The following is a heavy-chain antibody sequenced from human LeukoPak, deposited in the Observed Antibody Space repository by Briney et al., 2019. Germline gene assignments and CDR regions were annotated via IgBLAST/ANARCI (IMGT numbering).Heavy chain of an antibody. V-gene: IGHV1-46*01. CDR2: INPSGGST. CDR1: GYTFTSYY. J-gene: IGHJ6*02. Sequence: ASVKVSCKASGYTFTSYYMHWVRQAPGQGLEWMGIINPSGGSTSYAQKFQGRVTMIRDTSTSTVYMELSSLRSEDTAVYYCAREPILRFLEWPPPAPYYYYYGMDVWGQGTTVTVSS. CDR3: AREPILRFLEWPPPAPYYYYYGMDV. D-gene: IGHD3-3*01.